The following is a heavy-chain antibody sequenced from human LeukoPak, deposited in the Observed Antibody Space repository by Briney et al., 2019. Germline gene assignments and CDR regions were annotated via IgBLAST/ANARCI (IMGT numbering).Heavy chain of an antibody. CDR2: ISTTGGYT. V-gene: IGHV3-23*01. CDR3: AKKPATIKFPFDI. Sequence: GGSLRPSCVGSGFSFSTYDMGWVRQTPGKGLEWVSAISTTGGYTEDADSVKGRFTISRDNSQNTLFLQMHSLRAEDTAVYYCAKKPATIKFPFDIWGQGTLVTVSP. D-gene: IGHD5-24*01. J-gene: IGHJ4*02. CDR1: GFSFSTYD.